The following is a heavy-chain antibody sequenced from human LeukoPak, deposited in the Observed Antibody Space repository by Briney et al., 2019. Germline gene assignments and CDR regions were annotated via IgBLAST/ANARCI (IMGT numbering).Heavy chain of an antibody. CDR3: ARVPPSGDRLLSSDY. J-gene: IGHJ4*02. V-gene: IGHV1-18*01. Sequence: GASVKVSCKASGFTFTNYGFTWVRQAPGQGLEWLGWISANDGLIRFAQGLQGRLTLTTDTSTTTAYMELRSLSSDDTAVYYCARVPPSGDRLLSSDYWGQGTLVVVSS. D-gene: IGHD2-2*01. CDR1: GFTFTNYG. CDR2: ISANDGLI.